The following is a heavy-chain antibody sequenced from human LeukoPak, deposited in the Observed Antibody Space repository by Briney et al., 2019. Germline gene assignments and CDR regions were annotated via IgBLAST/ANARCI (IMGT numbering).Heavy chain of an antibody. J-gene: IGHJ6*02. CDR3: ARDRYSNSFYYYYAMDV. CDR1: GGSFSSGSYY. D-gene: IGHD4-11*01. CDR2: IYYSGST. Sequence: SETLSLTCTVSGGSFSSGSYYWSWIRQPPGKGLEWIGYIYYSGSTNYNPSLKSRVTISVDTSKNQFSLKLSSLTAADTAVYYCARDRYSNSFYYYYAMDVWGQGTTVTVSS. V-gene: IGHV4-61*01.